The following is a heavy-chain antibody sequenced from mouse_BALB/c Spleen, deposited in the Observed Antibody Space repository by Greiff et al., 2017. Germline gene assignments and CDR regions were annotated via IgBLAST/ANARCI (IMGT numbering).Heavy chain of an antibody. V-gene: IGHV5-6-5*01. CDR3: AREYGFSYAMDY. D-gene: IGHD2-10*02. CDR1: GFTFSSYA. Sequence: EVKLVESGGGLVKPGGSLKLSCAASGFTFSSYAMSWVRQTPEKRLEWVASISSGGSTYYPDSVKGRFTISRDNARNILYLQMSSLRSEDTAMYYCAREYGFSYAMDYWGQGTSVTVSS. J-gene: IGHJ4*01. CDR2: ISSGGST.